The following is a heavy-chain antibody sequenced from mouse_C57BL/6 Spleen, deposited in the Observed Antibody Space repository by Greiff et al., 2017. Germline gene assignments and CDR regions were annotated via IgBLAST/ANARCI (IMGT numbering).Heavy chain of an antibody. CDR1: GYTFTDYY. CDR3: AGNYGSATGFAY. D-gene: IGHD1-1*01. V-gene: IGHV1-26*01. J-gene: IGHJ3*01. CDR2: INPNNGGT. Sequence: VQLQQSGPELVKPGASVKISCKASGYTFTDYYMNWVKQSHGKSLEWIGDINPNNGGTSYNQKFKGKATLTVDKSSSTAYMELRSLTSEDSAAYYCAGNYGSATGFAYWGQGTLVTVSA.